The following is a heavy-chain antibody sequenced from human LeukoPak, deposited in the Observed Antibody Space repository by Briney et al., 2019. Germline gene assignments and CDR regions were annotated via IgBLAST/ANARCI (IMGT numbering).Heavy chain of an antibody. J-gene: IGHJ4*02. CDR2: IYYSEST. CDR1: GGSISSGGYY. CDR3: ARYDYDILTGYYY. V-gene: IGHV4-31*03. Sequence: PSETLSLTCTVSGGSISSGGYYWSWIRQHPGKGLEWIGYIYYSESTYYNPPLKSRVTISVDTSKNQFSLKLSSVTAADTAVYYCARYDYDILTGYYYWGQGTLVTVSS. D-gene: IGHD3-9*01.